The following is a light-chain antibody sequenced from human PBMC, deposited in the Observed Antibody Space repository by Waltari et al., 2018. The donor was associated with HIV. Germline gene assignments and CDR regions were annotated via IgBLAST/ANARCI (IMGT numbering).Light chain of an antibody. CDR1: SSDVGRYNY. CDR3: SSYPGSFPWV. V-gene: IGLV2-8*01. Sequence: QPVLTQPPSASGSPGQSVTISCTGSSSDVGRYNYFSWYQQHPGKAPKIIIYEVTKRPSGVPDRFSGSKSGNTASLTVSGLRAEDEADYYCSSYPGSFPWVFGGGTKLTVL. CDR2: EVT. J-gene: IGLJ3*02.